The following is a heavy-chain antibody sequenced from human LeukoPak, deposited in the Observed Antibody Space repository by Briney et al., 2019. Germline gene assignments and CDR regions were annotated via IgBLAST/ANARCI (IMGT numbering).Heavy chain of an antibody. D-gene: IGHD1-26*01. CDR2: IKQDGSEK. CDR3: ARAGGTYYGIAFDM. Sequence: GGSLRLSCAASGFTFSSYWMSWVRQAPGKGLEWVANIKQDGSEKYYVDSVKGRFTISRDNAKNPLYLQMNSLRGEDTAVYYCARAGGTYYGIAFDMWGQGTMVTVSS. J-gene: IGHJ3*02. V-gene: IGHV3-7*01. CDR1: GFTFSSYW.